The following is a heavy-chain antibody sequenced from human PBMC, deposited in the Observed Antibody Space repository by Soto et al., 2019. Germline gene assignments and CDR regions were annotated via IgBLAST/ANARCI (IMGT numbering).Heavy chain of an antibody. Sequence: GGSLRLSCAASGFTFNYYDIQWVRQAPGKGLEWVAVISFDGGKKYYADSVRGRFTISRANSNNTVSLQMSSLRGEDTAVYSCAREGGAAAAIGQCYYGRDVWGQGTTVTVS. CDR3: AREGGAAAAIGQCYYGRDV. V-gene: IGHV3-30-3*01. D-gene: IGHD2-2*02. CDR2: ISFDGGKK. J-gene: IGHJ6*02. CDR1: GFTFNYYD.